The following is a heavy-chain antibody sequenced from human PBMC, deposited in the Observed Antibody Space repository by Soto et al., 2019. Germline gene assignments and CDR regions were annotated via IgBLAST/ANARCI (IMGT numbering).Heavy chain of an antibody. CDR1: GFTVSSNY. Sequence: GGSLRLSCAASGFTVSSNYMSWVRQAPGKGLEWVSVIYSGGSTYYADSVKGRFTISRDNSKNTLYLQMNSLRAEDTAVYYCAIPYPQTNWGYFDYWGQGTLVTVSS. J-gene: IGHJ4*02. V-gene: IGHV3-66*02. CDR2: IYSGGST. D-gene: IGHD7-27*01. CDR3: AIPYPQTNWGYFDY.